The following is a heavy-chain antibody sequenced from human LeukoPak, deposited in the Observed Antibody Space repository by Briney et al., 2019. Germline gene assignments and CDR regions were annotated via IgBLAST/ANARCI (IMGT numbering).Heavy chain of an antibody. CDR2: ISSSGSTI. V-gene: IGHV3-48*03. CDR1: GFTFSSYE. Sequence: GGSLRLSCAASGFTFSSYEMNWVRQAPGKGLEWVSYISSSGSTIYYADSVKGRFTISRDNAKNSLYLQMNSLRAEDTAVYYCARGDEDIVVVPAAIFGSWFDPWGQGTPVTVSS. D-gene: IGHD2-2*01. CDR3: ARGDEDIVVVPAAIFGSWFDP. J-gene: IGHJ5*02.